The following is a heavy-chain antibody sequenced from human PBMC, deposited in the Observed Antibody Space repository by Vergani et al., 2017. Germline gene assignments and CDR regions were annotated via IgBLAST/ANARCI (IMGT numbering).Heavy chain of an antibody. CDR3: ARDRPHSYYYYYYMDV. D-gene: IGHD2-15*01. V-gene: IGHV1-3*01. Sequence: QVQLVQSGAEVKKPGASVKVSCKASGYTFTSYAMHWVRQAPGQRLEWMGWINAGNGNTKYSQKFQGIVTITRDTSASTAYMELSSLRSEDTAVYYCARDRPHSYYYYYYMDVWGKGTTVTVSS. J-gene: IGHJ6*03. CDR2: INAGNGNT. CDR1: GYTFTSYA.